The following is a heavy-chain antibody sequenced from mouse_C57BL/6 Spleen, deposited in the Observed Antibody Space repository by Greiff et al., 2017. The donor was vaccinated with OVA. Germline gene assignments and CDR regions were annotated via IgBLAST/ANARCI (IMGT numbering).Heavy chain of an antibody. J-gene: IGHJ2*01. CDR3: AREKYYGSGGYYFDY. Sequence: EVHLVESGGGLVKPGGSLKLSCAASGFTFSSYAMSWVRQTPEKRLEWVATISDGGSYTYYPDNVKGRFTISRDNAKNNLYLQMSHLKSEDTAMYYCAREKYYGSGGYYFDYWGQGTTLTVSS. D-gene: IGHD1-1*01. V-gene: IGHV5-4*01. CDR1: GFTFSSYA. CDR2: ISDGGSYT.